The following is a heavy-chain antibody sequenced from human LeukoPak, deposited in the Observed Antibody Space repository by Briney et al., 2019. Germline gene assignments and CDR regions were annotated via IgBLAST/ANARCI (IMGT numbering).Heavy chain of an antibody. CDR1: GFTFSSYA. Sequence: LGGSLRLSCAASGFTFSSYAMSWVRQAPGKGLEWVSAISGSGGSTYYADSVKGRFTISRDNSKNTLYLQMNSLRAEDTAVYYCAKDPRSSSWFEWELATGFDYWGQGTLVTVSS. V-gene: IGHV3-23*01. CDR2: ISGSGGST. D-gene: IGHD6-13*01. CDR3: AKDPRSSSWFEWELATGFDY. J-gene: IGHJ4*02.